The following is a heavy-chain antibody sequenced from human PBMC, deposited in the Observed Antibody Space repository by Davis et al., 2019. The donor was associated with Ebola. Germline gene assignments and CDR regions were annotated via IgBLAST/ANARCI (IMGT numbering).Heavy chain of an antibody. J-gene: IGHJ4*02. V-gene: IGHV3-30*18. CDR3: AKAVNDFGLYYFDH. CDR1: EFTFSTYG. D-gene: IGHD3-3*01. Sequence: GESLKISCAASEFTFSTYGMHWVRQAPAKGLEWVAVISFDGSDKYYADSVKGRFTISRDNSKNTLYLQMNSLRPEDTAVYYCAKAVNDFGLYYFDHWGQGTLVTV. CDR2: ISFDGSDK.